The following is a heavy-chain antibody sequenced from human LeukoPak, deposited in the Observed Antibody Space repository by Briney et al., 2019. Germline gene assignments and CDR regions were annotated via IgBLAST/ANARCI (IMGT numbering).Heavy chain of an antibody. CDR1: GGSISSYY. J-gene: IGHJ4*02. D-gene: IGHD3/OR15-3a*01. Sequence: SETLSLTCAVSGGSISSYYWTWIRQPPGKGLEWIGYIYYSGRTNYNPSLRSRVTISVATSKNEFSLKLSSVTAADTAVYYCARSHSIWTSFDYWGQGTLVTVSS. CDR3: ARSHSIWTSFDY. CDR2: IYYSGRT. V-gene: IGHV4-59*08.